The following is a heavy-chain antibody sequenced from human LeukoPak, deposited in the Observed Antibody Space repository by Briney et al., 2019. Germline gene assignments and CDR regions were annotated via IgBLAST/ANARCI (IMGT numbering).Heavy chain of an antibody. D-gene: IGHD1-26*01. J-gene: IGHJ4*02. CDR3: AKSSGSYPVSSYYFDY. CDR2: ISAYNGNT. V-gene: IGHV1-18*01. CDR1: GYTFTSYG. Sequence: HWASVKVSCKASGYTFTSYGISWVRQAPGQGLEWMGWISAYNGNTNYAQKLQGRVTMTTDTSTSTAYMELRRLRSDDTAVYYCAKSSGSYPVSSYYFDYWGQGTLVTVSS.